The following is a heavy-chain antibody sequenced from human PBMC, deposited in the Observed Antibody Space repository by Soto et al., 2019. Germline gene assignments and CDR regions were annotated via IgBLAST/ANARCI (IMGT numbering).Heavy chain of an antibody. J-gene: IGHJ4*02. D-gene: IGHD3-3*01. CDR1: GFTFSSYA. Sequence: GGSLRLSCAASGFTFSSYAMSWVRQAPGKGLEWVSAISGSGGSTYYADSVKGRFTISRDNSKNTLYLQMNSLRAEDTAVYYCAYVADFWSGPLLPPDYWGQGTLVTVSS. CDR2: ISGSGGST. V-gene: IGHV3-23*01. CDR3: AYVADFWSGPLLPPDY.